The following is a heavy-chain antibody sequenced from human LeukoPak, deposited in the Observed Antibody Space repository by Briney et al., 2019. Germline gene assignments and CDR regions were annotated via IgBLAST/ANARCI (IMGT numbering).Heavy chain of an antibody. J-gene: IGHJ4*02. CDR2: ISGSGGST. V-gene: IGHV3-23*01. CDR3: AKADKLTFIVVVVAAVDY. CDR1: GFTFSSYA. D-gene: IGHD2-15*01. Sequence: GGSLRLSCAASGFTFSSYAMSWVRQAPGKGLKWVSAISGSGGSTYYADSVKGRFTISRDNSKNTLYLQMNSLRAEDTAVYYCAKADKLTFIVVVVAAVDYWGQGTLVTVSS.